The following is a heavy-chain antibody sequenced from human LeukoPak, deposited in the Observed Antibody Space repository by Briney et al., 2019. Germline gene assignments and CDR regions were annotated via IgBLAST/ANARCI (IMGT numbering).Heavy chain of an antibody. CDR1: GYTFTGYY. V-gene: IGHV1-2*02. D-gene: IGHD1-26*01. Sequence: APAKVSCKASGYTFTGYYIHWVRQAPGQGLEWMGWINPNSGDTNYAQKFQGTVTMTSDTSISTAYMGLSRLRSDDTAVYYCAGDSRIVGAVNGFDIWGQGTMVTVSS. CDR3: AGDSRIVGAVNGFDI. J-gene: IGHJ3*02. CDR2: INPNSGDT.